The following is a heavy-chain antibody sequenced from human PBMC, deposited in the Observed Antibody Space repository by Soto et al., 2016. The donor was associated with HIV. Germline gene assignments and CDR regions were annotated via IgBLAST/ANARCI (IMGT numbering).Heavy chain of an antibody. CDR3: AKDPYYDSSGYFDY. Sequence: EVQLVESGEAWYSLGSLRLSCAASGFTFDDYAMHWVRQAPGKGLEWVSLISGDGGSTYYADSVKGRFTISRDNSKNSLYLQMNSLRTEDTALYYCAKDPYYDSSGYFDYWGQGTLVTVSS. V-gene: IGHV3-43*02. J-gene: IGHJ4*02. CDR1: GFTFDDYA. D-gene: IGHD3-22*01. CDR2: ISGDGGST.